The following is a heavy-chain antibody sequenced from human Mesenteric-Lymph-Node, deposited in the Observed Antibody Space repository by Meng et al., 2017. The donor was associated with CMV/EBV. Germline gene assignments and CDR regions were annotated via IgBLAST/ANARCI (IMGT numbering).Heavy chain of an antibody. D-gene: IGHD3-22*01. V-gene: IGHV3-48*04. CDR3: ARDLVGGYYY. Sequence: GGSLRLSCAASGFTFSTYTMTWVRQVPGKGLQWVSHISSGSGTIYYADSVKGRFTISRDNAKNSLYLQMNSLRAEDTAVYYCARDLVGGYYYGGQGTLVTVSS. J-gene: IGHJ4*02. CDR1: GFTFSTYT. CDR2: ISSGSGTI.